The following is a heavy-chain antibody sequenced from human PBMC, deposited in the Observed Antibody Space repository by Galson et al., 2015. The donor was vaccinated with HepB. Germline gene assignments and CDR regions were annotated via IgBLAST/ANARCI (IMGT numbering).Heavy chain of an antibody. CDR3: ARDQQFLLLYYYYGMDV. J-gene: IGHJ6*02. CDR2: IWYDGSNK. V-gene: IGHV3-33*08. CDR1: GFTFSSYG. Sequence: SLRLSCAASGFTFSSYGMHWVRQAPGKGLEWVAVIWYDGSNKYYADSVKGRFTISRDNSKNTLYLQMNSLRAEDTAVYYCARDQQFLLLYYYYGMDVWGQGTTVTVSS. D-gene: IGHD6-6*01.